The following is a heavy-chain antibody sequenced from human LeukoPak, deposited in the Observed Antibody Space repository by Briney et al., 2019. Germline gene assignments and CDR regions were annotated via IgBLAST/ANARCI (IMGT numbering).Heavy chain of an antibody. CDR3: ARRWGYCSGGSCYPYYFDY. CDR2: IYYSGST. Sequence: PSETPSLTCAVYGGSFSGYYWSWIRQPPGKGLEWIGSIYYSGSTNYNPSLKSRVTISVDTSKNQFSLKLSSVTAADTAVYYCARRWGYCSGGSCYPYYFDYWGQGTLVTVSS. J-gene: IGHJ4*02. V-gene: IGHV4-59*08. CDR1: GGSFSGYY. D-gene: IGHD2-15*01.